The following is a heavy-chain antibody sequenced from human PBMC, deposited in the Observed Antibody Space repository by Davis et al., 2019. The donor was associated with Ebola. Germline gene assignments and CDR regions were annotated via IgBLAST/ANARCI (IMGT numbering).Heavy chain of an antibody. CDR1: GFTFSTYS. CDR2: ISSSSSYI. Sequence: PGGSLRLSCAASGFTFSTYSMSWVRQAPGKGLEWVSSISSSSSYIYYADSVKGRFTISRDNAKTSLYLQMNSLRAEDTAVYYCARDRDPYYDILIGYSPIDYWGQGTLVAVSS. D-gene: IGHD3-9*01. J-gene: IGHJ4*02. V-gene: IGHV3-21*04. CDR3: ARDRDPYYDILIGYSPIDY.